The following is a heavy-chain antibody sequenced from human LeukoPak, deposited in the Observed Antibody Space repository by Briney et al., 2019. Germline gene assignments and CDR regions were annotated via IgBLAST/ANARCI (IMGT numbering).Heavy chain of an antibody. D-gene: IGHD4-17*01. CDR2: IKQDGSEK. V-gene: IGHV3-7*01. CDR1: GFTLSSFA. Sequence: GGSLRLSCAASGFTLSSFAMSWVRQAPGKGLEWVANIKQDGSEKYYVDSVKGRFTISRDNAKNSLYLQMNSLRAEDTAVYYCASSRYGDFGDYWGQGTLVTVSS. J-gene: IGHJ4*02. CDR3: ASSRYGDFGDY.